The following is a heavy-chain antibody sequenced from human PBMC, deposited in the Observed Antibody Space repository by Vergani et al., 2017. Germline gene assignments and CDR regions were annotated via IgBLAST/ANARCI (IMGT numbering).Heavy chain of an antibody. V-gene: IGHV4-31*03. CDR3: ARTTKSRGYYGSGSSYYYYYYMDV. CDR1: GGSISSGGYY. D-gene: IGHD3-10*01. J-gene: IGHJ6*03. Sequence: QVQLQESGPGLVKPSQILSLTCTVSGGSISSGGYYWSWIRQHPGKGLEWIGYIYYSGSTYYNPSLKSRVTISVDTSKNQFSLKLSSVTAADTAVYYCARTTKSRGYYGSGSSYYYYYYMDVWGKGTTVTVSS. CDR2: IYYSGST.